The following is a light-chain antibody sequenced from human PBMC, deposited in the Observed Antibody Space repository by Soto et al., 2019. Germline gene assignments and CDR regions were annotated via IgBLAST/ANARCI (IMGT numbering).Light chain of an antibody. Sequence: DIQMTQSPSTLSASVGDRVTITCRASQSISSWLAWYQQKPGKAPKLLIYKASSLPSGVPSRFSGSGSGTEFTLTISSLQPDDFATYYCQQYNSYWTFGQGTKVEIK. V-gene: IGKV1-5*03. CDR3: QQYNSYWT. J-gene: IGKJ1*01. CDR1: QSISSW. CDR2: KAS.